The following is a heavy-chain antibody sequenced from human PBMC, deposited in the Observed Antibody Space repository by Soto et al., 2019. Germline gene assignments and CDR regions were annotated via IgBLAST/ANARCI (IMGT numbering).Heavy chain of an antibody. CDR1: GASMSSGGYY. D-gene: IGHD6-13*01. V-gene: IGHV4-30-2*06. J-gene: IGHJ4*02. Sequence: SETLSLTCTVSGASMSSGGYYWTWIRQSPGKGLEWIGYIYYSGSTYYNPSLKSRVTISVDRSKNQFSLKLSSVTAADTAVYYCARAGPIAAEDWGQGTLVTVSS. CDR2: IYYSGST. CDR3: ARAGPIAAED.